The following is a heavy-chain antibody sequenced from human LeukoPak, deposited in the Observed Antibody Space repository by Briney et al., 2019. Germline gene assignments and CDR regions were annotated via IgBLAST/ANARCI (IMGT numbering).Heavy chain of an antibody. CDR2: ISAYNGNT. CDR1: VYTFTIYG. J-gene: IGHJ4*02. D-gene: IGHD2-21*02. Sequence: GASVKVSFKASVYTFTIYGISWVRQAPGQGLEWMGWISAYNGNTNYAQKLQGRVTMTTDTSTSTAYMELRSLRSDDTAVYYCARSLGGDFHFDYWGQGTLVTVSS. V-gene: IGHV1-18*01. CDR3: ARSLGGDFHFDY.